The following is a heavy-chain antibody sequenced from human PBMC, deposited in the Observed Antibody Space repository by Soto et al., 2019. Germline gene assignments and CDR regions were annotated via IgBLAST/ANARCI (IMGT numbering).Heavy chain of an antibody. Sequence: QAQLLQSGTEGKNPGASVRVSCKASGYTFTSYGITWVRRAPGQGLQWMGWIGAYTGNPKYAQNLQGRVTMTTDTSTSTAYMDLRSLTPDDTAVYYCARADGDFDLNYFDLWGQGTLVPVST. CDR1: GYTFTSYG. V-gene: IGHV1-18*01. D-gene: IGHD3-3*01. J-gene: IGHJ4*02. CDR2: IGAYTGNP. CDR3: ARADGDFDLNYFDL.